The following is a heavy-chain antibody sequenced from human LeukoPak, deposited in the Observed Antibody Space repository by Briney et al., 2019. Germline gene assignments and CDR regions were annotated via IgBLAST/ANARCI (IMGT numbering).Heavy chain of an antibody. D-gene: IGHD3-16*01. CDR3: ARQWGYFDY. CDR1: GGSISSYY. Sequence: TSETLSLTCTVSGGSISSYYWSWIRQPPGKGLEWIGYIYYSGSTNYNPSLKSRVTISVDTSKNQFSLKLSSVTAADTAVHYCARQWGYFDYWGQGTLVTVSS. J-gene: IGHJ4*02. V-gene: IGHV4-59*08. CDR2: IYYSGST.